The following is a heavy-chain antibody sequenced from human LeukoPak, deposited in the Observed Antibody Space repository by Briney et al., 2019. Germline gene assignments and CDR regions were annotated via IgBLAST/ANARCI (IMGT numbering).Heavy chain of an antibody. D-gene: IGHD1-1*01. CDR2: INHSGST. Sequence: ASETLSLTCAVYGGSFSGYYWSWIRQPPGKGLEWIGEINHSGSTNYNPSLKSRVTISVDTSKNQFSLKLSFVTAADTAVYYCARDTTSWSGWYFDLWGRGTLVTVSS. V-gene: IGHV4-34*01. CDR3: ARDTTSWSGWYFDL. J-gene: IGHJ2*01. CDR1: GGSFSGYY.